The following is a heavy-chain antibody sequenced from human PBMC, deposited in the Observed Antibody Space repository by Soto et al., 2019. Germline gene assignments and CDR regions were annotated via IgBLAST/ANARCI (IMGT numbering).Heavy chain of an antibody. D-gene: IGHD1-7*01. CDR3: ARGRGWGRTGTYYYMDV. CDR1: GYTFTSYA. V-gene: IGHV1-3*01. J-gene: IGHJ6*03. CDR2: INAGNGNT. Sequence: ASVKVSCKASGYTFTSYAMHWVRQAPGQRLEWMGWINAGNGNTKYSQKFQGRVTITGDTSASTAYMELSSLRSEDTAVYYCARGRGWGRTGTYYYMDVWGKGTTVTVSS.